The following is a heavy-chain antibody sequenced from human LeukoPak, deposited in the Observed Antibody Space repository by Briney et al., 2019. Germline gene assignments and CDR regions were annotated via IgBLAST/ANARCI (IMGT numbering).Heavy chain of an antibody. Sequence: ASVKVSCKASGYTFNTYGITWVRQAPGQGLEWMGWISGYNGKTKYAQKLQDRVTMTTDTSTSTAYMELRSLRSDDTAVYYCAREASSGWPYYYYYYMDVWGKGTTVTVSS. CDR3: AREASSGWPYYYYYYMDV. CDR2: ISGYNGKT. V-gene: IGHV1-18*01. D-gene: IGHD6-19*01. J-gene: IGHJ6*03. CDR1: GYTFNTYG.